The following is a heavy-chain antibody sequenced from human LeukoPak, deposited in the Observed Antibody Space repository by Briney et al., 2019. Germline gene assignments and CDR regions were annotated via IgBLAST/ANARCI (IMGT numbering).Heavy chain of an antibody. Sequence: GGSLRLSCAASGFTFSSYVMSWVRQAPGKGLEWVSAISGTGDTTYYADSVKGRFTISRDNSKNTLYLQMNSLRAEDTAVYYCAKVRRTVTIIFDAFDIWGQGTMVTVSS. V-gene: IGHV3-23*01. CDR2: ISGTGDTT. CDR3: AKVRRTVTIIFDAFDI. CDR1: GFTFSSYV. J-gene: IGHJ3*02. D-gene: IGHD4-17*01.